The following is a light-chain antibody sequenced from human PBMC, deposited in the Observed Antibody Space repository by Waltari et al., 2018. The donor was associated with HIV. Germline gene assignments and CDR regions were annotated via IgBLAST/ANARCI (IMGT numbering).Light chain of an antibody. Sequence: QSALTQPRSVSGSPGQSVTISCTGTSSDVGDYNSVSWYQQHPGKAPKLRIYDVSKWPSGGPDRCSGAKSGNTASLTISGLQAEDEADYYCCSYAGTYTYVFGTGTKVTVL. V-gene: IGLV2-11*01. CDR2: DVS. J-gene: IGLJ1*01. CDR1: SSDVGDYNS. CDR3: CSYAGTYTYV.